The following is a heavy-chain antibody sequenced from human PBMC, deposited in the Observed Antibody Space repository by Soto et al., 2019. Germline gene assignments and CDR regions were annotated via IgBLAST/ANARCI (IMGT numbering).Heavy chain of an antibody. CDR3: ARNRGVYYDSSGYYYAGTYYYHGMDV. D-gene: IGHD3-22*01. V-gene: IGHV1-18*01. J-gene: IGHJ6*02. CDR2: ISAYNGNT. CDR1: GYTFTSYG. Sequence: ASVKVSCKASGYTFTSYGISWVRQAPGQGLEWMGWISAYNGNTNYAQKLQGRVTMTTDTSTSTAYMELSSLRSEDTAVYYCARNRGVYYDSSGYYYAGTYYYHGMDVWGQGTTVTVSS.